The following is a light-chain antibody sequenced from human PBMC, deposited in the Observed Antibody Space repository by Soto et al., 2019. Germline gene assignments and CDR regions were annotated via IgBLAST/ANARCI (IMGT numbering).Light chain of an antibody. CDR3: QQYGSSPYT. V-gene: IGKV3-20*01. J-gene: IGKJ2*01. Sequence: EIVLTQSPGTLSLSPGERATLSCRASQSVSSSYLACYQQKPGHAPSLLIYGASSSATGIPERFSGSGSATDFTLTISRLEPEDFAVYYCQQYGSSPYTFGQGTKLEIK. CDR2: GAS. CDR1: QSVSSSY.